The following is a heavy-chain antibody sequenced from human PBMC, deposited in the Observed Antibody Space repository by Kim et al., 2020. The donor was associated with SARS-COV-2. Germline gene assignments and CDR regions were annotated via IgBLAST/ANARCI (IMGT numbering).Heavy chain of an antibody. CDR2: IYYSWST. D-gene: IGHD3-3*01. CDR3: ARHRFDTIFGVIIIPGWFDP. CDR1: GGSISSSSYY. V-gene: IGHV4-39*01. J-gene: IGHJ5*02. Sequence: SETLSLTCTVSGGSISSSSYYWGWIRQPPGKGLEWIGSIYYSWSTYYNPSLKSRVTISVDTSKNQFSLKLSSVTAADTAVYYCARHRFDTIFGVIIIPGWFDPCGQGTLVTVSS.